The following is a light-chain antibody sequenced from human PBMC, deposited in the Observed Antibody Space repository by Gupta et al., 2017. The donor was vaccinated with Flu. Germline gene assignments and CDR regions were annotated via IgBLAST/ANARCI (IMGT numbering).Light chain of an antibody. CDR1: SSNIGNNY. Sequence: QSVLTQPPSVSAAPGQKVTISCSGSSSNIGNNYVSWYQQRPGTAPKILIYDNNKRPSGIPNRCAGSKSGTSATLGITGLQTGDEADYYCGTWDSSLSAWVFGGGTKLTVL. CDR2: DNN. J-gene: IGLJ3*02. CDR3: GTWDSSLSAWV. V-gene: IGLV1-51*01.